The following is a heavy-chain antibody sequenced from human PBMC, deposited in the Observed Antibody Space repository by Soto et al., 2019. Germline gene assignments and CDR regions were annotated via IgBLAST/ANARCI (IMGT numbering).Heavy chain of an antibody. J-gene: IGHJ3*02. CDR1: GFTFSSYG. CDR2: ISDDGSDK. Sequence: QVQLVESGGGVVQPGRSLRLSCAASGFTFSSYGMYWVRQAPGKGLEWVAVISDDGSDKYYAESVKGRFTISRDNSKSTLFLQMNSLRVEDTAVYYCAKDHTHAFDIWGQGTMVTVSS. CDR3: AKDHTHAFDI. V-gene: IGHV3-30*18.